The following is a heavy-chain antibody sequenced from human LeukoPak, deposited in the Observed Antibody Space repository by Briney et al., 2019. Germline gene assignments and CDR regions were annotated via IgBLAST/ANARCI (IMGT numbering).Heavy chain of an antibody. Sequence: ASVKVSCKASGHTFTSYAMHWVRQAPGQRLEWMGWINAGNGNTKYSQKFQGRVTITRDTSASTAYMELSSLRSEDTAVYYCARSYSSGWYKFDYWGQGTLVTVSS. CDR1: GHTFTSYA. J-gene: IGHJ4*02. V-gene: IGHV1-3*01. CDR2: INAGNGNT. CDR3: ARSYSSGWYKFDY. D-gene: IGHD6-19*01.